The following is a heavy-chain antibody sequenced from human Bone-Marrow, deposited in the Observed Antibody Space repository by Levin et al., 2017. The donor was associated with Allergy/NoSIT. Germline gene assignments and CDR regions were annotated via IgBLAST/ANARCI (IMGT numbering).Heavy chain of an antibody. J-gene: IGHJ4*02. CDR2: IRQDGSKK. Sequence: GESLKISCAASGFTFSNYWMNWVRQAPGKGLEWVATIRQDGSKKYYVDSVEGRFTISRDDAKNSLFLQIDSLRVEDSAMYYCARDRVAAASTPFDYWGQGTLVTVSS. CDR3: ARDRVAAASTPFDY. CDR1: GFTFSNYW. V-gene: IGHV3-7*01. D-gene: IGHD6-13*01.